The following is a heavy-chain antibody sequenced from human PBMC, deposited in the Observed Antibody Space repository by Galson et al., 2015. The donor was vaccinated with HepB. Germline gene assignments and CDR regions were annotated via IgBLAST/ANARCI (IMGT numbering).Heavy chain of an antibody. V-gene: IGHV3-7*03. CDR2: INQDGSKR. J-gene: IGHJ4*02. D-gene: IGHD2-15*01. Sequence: SLRLSCAASGFTFSDYWMTWVRRAPGKGLEWVANINQDGSKRYYVDSVKGRFTISRDNAKTSVYLQMNSLTAEDAAVYYCARAYAGHDSFWGQGTLVTVSS. CDR3: ARAYAGHDSF. CDR1: GFTFSDYW.